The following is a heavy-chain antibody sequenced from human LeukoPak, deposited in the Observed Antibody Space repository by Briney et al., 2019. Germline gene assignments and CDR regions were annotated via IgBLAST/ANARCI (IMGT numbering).Heavy chain of an antibody. J-gene: IGHJ4*02. Sequence: ASVKVSCKASGGTFSSYAISWVRQAPGQGLEWMGWINPNSGGTNYAQKFQGRVTMTRDTSISTAYMELSRLRSDDTAVYYCARDWAYYYDSSGSLGFDYWGQGTLVTVSS. V-gene: IGHV1-2*02. CDR1: GGTFSSYA. CDR3: ARDWAYYYDSSGSLGFDY. D-gene: IGHD3-22*01. CDR2: INPNSGGT.